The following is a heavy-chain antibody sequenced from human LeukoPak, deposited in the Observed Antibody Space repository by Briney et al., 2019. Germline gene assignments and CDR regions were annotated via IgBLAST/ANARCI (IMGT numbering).Heavy chain of an antibody. CDR3: ARIMITVTTSDY. D-gene: IGHD4-17*01. V-gene: IGHV3-33*01. CDR2: IWYDGSKT. Sequence: AGGSLRLSCAASGFTFSIYGMHWVRQAPGKGLEWVALIWYDGSKTYYADSVKGRFTISRDNSKNTLYLQMNSLRAEDTAVYYCARIMITVTTSDYWGQGTLVTVSS. CDR1: GFTFSIYG. J-gene: IGHJ4*02.